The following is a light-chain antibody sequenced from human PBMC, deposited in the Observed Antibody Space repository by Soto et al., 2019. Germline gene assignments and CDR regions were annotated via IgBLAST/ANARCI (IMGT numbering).Light chain of an antibody. J-gene: IGKJ2*01. CDR1: QRISSTY. V-gene: IGKV3-20*01. CDR3: QQYAKSPLYT. CDR2: DAS. Sequence: EIVLTQSPGTLSLSPGESATLSCRASQRISSTYLAWYHQKRGQAPRLLIYDASSRATGISDRFSGSGSGTDFTLTISRXXXXDFGVYYCQQYAKSPLYTFGQGTXL.